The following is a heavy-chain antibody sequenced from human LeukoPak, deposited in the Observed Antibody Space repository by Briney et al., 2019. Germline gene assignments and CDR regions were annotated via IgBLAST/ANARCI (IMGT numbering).Heavy chain of an antibody. CDR1: GFTFSDYW. CDR3: APGGGAF. D-gene: IGHD2-15*01. V-gene: IGHV3-7*05. J-gene: IGHJ4*02. CDR2: IKPDGSGI. Sequence: GGSLRLSCAASGFTFSDYWMSWIRQTPGKGLEWVANIKPDGSGIYYVDSVKGRFTISRDNAKNSLYLQMSSQRAEDTAVYYCAPGGGAFWGQGTLVTVSS.